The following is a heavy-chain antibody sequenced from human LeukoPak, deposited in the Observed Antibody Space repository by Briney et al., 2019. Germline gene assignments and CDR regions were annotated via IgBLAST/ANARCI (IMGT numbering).Heavy chain of an antibody. V-gene: IGHV4-4*02. Sequence: SGTLSLTCAVSGGSISSSNWWSWVRQPPGEGLEWIGEIYRSGSTNYNPSLKSRVTISVDKSKTQFSLKLSSVTAADTAVYYCARGVLNYYGSGSYYAYYYYGMDVWGKGTTVTVSS. CDR3: ARGVLNYYGSGSYYAYYYYGMDV. CDR1: GGSISSSNW. J-gene: IGHJ6*04. CDR2: IYRSGST. D-gene: IGHD3-10*01.